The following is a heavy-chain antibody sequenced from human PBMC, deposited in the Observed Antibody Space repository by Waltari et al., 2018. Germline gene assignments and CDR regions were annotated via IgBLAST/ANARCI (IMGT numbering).Heavy chain of an antibody. Sequence: QVQLVQSGAEVKKPGASVKVSCKVSGYTLTELSMHWVRQAPGKGLEWMGGFDPEDGETIYAQKFQGRVTMTEDTSTDTAYMGLSSLRSEDTAVYYCATDLDSGWFRTYYYGMDVWGQGTTVTVSS. J-gene: IGHJ6*02. CDR3: ATDLDSGWFRTYYYGMDV. V-gene: IGHV1-24*01. CDR2: FDPEDGET. D-gene: IGHD6-19*01. CDR1: GYTLTELS.